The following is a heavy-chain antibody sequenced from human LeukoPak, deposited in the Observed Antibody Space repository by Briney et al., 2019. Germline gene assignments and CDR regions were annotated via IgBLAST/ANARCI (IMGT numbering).Heavy chain of an antibody. CDR2: IGTAGDT. Sequence: PGGSLRLSCAASGFTLSYHSMNWVRQATGKGLEWVSAIGTAGDTYYPGSVKGRFTISRENAKNSLYLQMNSLRAGDTAVYYCARDRGGGHMDVWGKGTTVTISS. D-gene: IGHD2-15*01. CDR1: GFTLSYHS. J-gene: IGHJ6*03. CDR3: ARDRGGGHMDV. V-gene: IGHV3-13*01.